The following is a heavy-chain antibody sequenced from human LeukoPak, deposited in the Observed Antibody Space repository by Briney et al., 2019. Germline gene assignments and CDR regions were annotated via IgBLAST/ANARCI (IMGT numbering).Heavy chain of an antibody. D-gene: IGHD1-26*01. CDR2: ISGSGGST. CDR3: AKNPWEPFHYFDY. J-gene: IGHJ4*02. CDR1: GFTFSSYA. Sequence: PGGSLRLSCAASGFTFSSYAMSWVLQAPGKGLEWVSAISGSGGSTYYADSVKGRFTISRDNSKNTLYLQMNSLRAEDTAVYYCAKNPWEPFHYFDYWGQGTLVTVSS. V-gene: IGHV3-23*01.